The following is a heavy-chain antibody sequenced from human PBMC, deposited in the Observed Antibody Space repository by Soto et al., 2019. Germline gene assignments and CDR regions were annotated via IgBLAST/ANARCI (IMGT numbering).Heavy chain of an antibody. CDR3: ARGQRYGFWSGRRQNGMDV. CDR1: GDTYTSYY. D-gene: IGHD3-3*01. Sequence: EASVKLTCKESGDTYTSYYMHWVRQAPGQGLEWMGIINPSGGSTSYAQKFQGRVTMTRDTSTSTVYMELSSLRSEDTAVYYCARGQRYGFWSGRRQNGMDVWGQGTTVTVSS. V-gene: IGHV1-46*01. J-gene: IGHJ6*02. CDR2: INPSGGST.